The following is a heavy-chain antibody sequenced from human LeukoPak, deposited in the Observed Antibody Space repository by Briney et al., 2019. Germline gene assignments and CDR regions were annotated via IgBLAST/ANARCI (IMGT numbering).Heavy chain of an antibody. CDR1: GFTISSYW. CDR3: ASGVLAPFDS. J-gene: IGHJ4*02. V-gene: IGHV3-7*01. CDR2: IKQDGSEK. D-gene: IGHD3-16*01. Sequence: GGPLRLSCAASGFTISSYWMNWVRQAPGKGLEWVANIKQDGSEKNYVDSVKGRFTISRDNAKNSLILQMNSLRDEDTAVYYCASGVLAPFDSWGQRTLVCVSS.